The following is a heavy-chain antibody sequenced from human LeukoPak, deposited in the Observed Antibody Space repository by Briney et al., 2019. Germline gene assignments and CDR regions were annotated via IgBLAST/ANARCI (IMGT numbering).Heavy chain of an antibody. CDR1: GFTFSDYW. V-gene: IGHV3-74*01. D-gene: IGHD6-13*01. J-gene: IGHJ4*02. CDR3: ARDRSISAAGDTY. CDR2: VNRDGSST. Sequence: GGSLRLSCAASGFTFSDYWMHWVRQAPGKGLVWVSRVNRDGSSTSYADSVKGRFTISRDNAKNTLSLQMNSLRAEDTAVYYCARDRSISAAGDTYWGQGTLVSVSS.